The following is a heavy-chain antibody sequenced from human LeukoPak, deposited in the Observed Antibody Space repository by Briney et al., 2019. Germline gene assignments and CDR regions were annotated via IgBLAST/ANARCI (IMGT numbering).Heavy chain of an antibody. V-gene: IGHV3-30-3*01. J-gene: IGHJ4*02. CDR2: ISYDGSNK. D-gene: IGHD6-13*01. CDR1: GFTFSSYA. CDR3: ARDAKPSIAADPQGHFDY. Sequence: PGGSLRLSCAASGFTFSSYAMHWVRQAPGKGLEWVAVISYDGSNKHYADSVKGRFTISRDNSKNTLYLQMNSLRAEDTAVYYCARDAKPSIAADPQGHFDYWGQGTLVTVSS.